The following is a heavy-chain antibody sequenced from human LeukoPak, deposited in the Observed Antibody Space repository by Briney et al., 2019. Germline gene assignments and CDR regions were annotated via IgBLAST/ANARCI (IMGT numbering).Heavy chain of an antibody. Sequence: PGGSLRLSCAASGFTFSSYGMHWVRQAPGKGLEWVAVIWYDGSNKYYADSVKGRFTISRDNSKNTLYLQMNSLRAEDTAVYYCARVEGRLAAEGGYFDYWGQGTLVTVSS. D-gene: IGHD3-16*01. V-gene: IGHV3-33*01. CDR1: GFTFSSYG. J-gene: IGHJ4*02. CDR3: ARVEGRLAAEGGYFDY. CDR2: IWYDGSNK.